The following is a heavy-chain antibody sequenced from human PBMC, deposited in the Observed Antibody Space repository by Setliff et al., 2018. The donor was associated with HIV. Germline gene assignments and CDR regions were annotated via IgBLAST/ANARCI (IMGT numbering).Heavy chain of an antibody. CDR1: GGSIGGFY. J-gene: IGHJ4*02. CDR2: IYDSGST. Sequence: PSETLSLTCTVSGGSIGGFYWNWIRQSAGKGLQWIGRIYDSGSTKYNPSLKSRVTMSLDTSKNQFSLNLDSVTAADTAVYYCARHRDGGTYPLDYWGQGTLVTVSS. V-gene: IGHV4-4*07. D-gene: IGHD1-26*01. CDR3: ARHRDGGTYPLDY.